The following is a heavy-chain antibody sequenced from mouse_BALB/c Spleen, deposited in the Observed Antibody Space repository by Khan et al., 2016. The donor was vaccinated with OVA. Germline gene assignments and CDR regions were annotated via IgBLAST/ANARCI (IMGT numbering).Heavy chain of an antibody. Sequence: EVQLQESGPGLVKSSQSLSLTCSVTGYSITSGYFWNWIRQFPGNNLEWMGYIRYDGDSNYNPSLKNRIYITRDTSKNQFFLKLNSVTPEDTATYYCARGGSSGPAWFTYWGQGTLVTVSA. D-gene: IGHD3-1*01. CDR1: GYSITSGYF. CDR3: ARGGSSGPAWFTY. J-gene: IGHJ3*01. CDR2: IRYDGDS. V-gene: IGHV3-6*02.